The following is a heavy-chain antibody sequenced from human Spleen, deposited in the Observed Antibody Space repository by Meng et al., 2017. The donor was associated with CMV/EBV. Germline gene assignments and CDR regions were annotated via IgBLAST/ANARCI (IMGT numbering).Heavy chain of an antibody. CDR2: IDYSGST. Sequence: SETLSLTCSVSGGSVRSNTYYWSWLWQAPGKGLEWIAYIDYSGSTNYNPSLKSRVTISVDTSKNQFSLKLTSVTAADTAVYYCATQGVAVAGRYYYYHGMDAWGQGTTVTVSS. CDR3: ATQGVAVAGRYYYYHGMDA. J-gene: IGHJ6*02. CDR1: GGSVRSNTYY. V-gene: IGHV4-61*01. D-gene: IGHD6-19*01.